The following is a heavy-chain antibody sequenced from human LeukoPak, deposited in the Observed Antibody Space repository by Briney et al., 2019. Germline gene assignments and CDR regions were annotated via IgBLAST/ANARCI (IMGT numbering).Heavy chain of an antibody. CDR1: GYPFITFG. J-gene: IGHJ4*02. D-gene: IGHD3-10*01. CDR3: ARDHEDVYGSGSYKL. CDR2: ISAYNGKT. Sequence: GASVKVSCKAAGYPFITFGISWVRQAPGQGLEWMGWISAYNGKTEFAQRFQDGVTMTTDTSTTTAYMELRSLRSDDTAMYYCARDHEDVYGSGSYKLWGQGTRVTVFS. V-gene: IGHV1-18*01.